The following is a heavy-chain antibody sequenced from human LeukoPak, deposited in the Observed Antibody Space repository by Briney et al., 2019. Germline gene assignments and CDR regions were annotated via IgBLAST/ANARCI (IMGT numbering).Heavy chain of an antibody. V-gene: IGHV3-43*02. CDR1: GLNFYDSA. CDR3: AKESGKFDY. J-gene: IGHJ4*02. Sequence: GGSLRLSCVASGLNFYDSAMHWVRQAPGKGLEWVSLISADGGSTFSADSVKGRFSISRDNSKNSLYLQMNSLRSEDTAMYYCAKESGKFDYWGQGTLVAVSS. CDR2: ISADGGST.